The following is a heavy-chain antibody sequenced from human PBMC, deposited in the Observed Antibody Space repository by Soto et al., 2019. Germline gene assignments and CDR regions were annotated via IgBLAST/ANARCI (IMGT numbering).Heavy chain of an antibody. CDR1: GYTFTGYY. D-gene: IGHD2-2*02. J-gene: IGHJ6*02. CDR2: INPNSGGT. CDR3: ARDEVGYCSSTSCYSREPYYYYGMDV. V-gene: IGHV1-2*02. Sequence: VASVKVSCKASGYTFTGYYMHWVRQAPGQGLEWMGWINPNSGGTNYAQKFQGRVTMTRDTSISTAYMELSRLRSDDTAVYYCARDEVGYCSSTSCYSREPYYYYGMDVWGQGTTVTVSS.